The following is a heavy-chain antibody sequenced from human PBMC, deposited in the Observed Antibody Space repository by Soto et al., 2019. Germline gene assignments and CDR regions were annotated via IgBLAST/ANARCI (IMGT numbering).Heavy chain of an antibody. Sequence: GGSLRLSCAASGFTFSSYGMHWVRQAPGKGLEWVAVIWYDGSNKYYADSVKGRFTISRDNSKNTLYLQMNSLRAEDTAVYYCARDPLYDILTGYGDYYYGMDVWGQGTTVTVS. J-gene: IGHJ6*02. CDR2: IWYDGSNK. V-gene: IGHV3-33*01. D-gene: IGHD3-9*01. CDR1: GFTFSSYG. CDR3: ARDPLYDILTGYGDYYYGMDV.